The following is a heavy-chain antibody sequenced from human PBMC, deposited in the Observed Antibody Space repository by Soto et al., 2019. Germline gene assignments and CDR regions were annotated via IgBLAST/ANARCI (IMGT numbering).Heavy chain of an antibody. CDR3: ARGFGEDGYYYYGMDV. D-gene: IGHD3-16*01. J-gene: IGHJ6*02. V-gene: IGHV1-18*01. Sequence: ASVKVSCKASGYTFTRYGISWVRQAPGQGLEWMGWISGYNGDTNYAQKFQGRVTMTVDTSTTTAFMELTSLTSDDTAVYYCARGFGEDGYYYYGMDVWGQGTTVTVSS. CDR2: ISGYNGDT. CDR1: GYTFTRYG.